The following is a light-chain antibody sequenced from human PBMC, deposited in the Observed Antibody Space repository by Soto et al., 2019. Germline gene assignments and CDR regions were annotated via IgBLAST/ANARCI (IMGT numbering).Light chain of an antibody. CDR1: QSVSSSF. J-gene: IGKJ4*01. Sequence: EIVLTQSPGTLSLSPGERATLSCRASQSVSSSFLAWYQQKPGQAPRLLIYGTSSRATGIPDRFSGSGSGTDFTLTISGLEPEDFAVYSCQQYGSSPTFGGGTNVDI. V-gene: IGKV3-20*01. CDR3: QQYGSSPT. CDR2: GTS.